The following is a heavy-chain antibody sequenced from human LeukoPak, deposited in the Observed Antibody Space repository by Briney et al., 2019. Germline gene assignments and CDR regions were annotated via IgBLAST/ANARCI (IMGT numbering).Heavy chain of an antibody. J-gene: IGHJ4*02. CDR3: ARGGKATVVTM. CDR2: IYSSGST. D-gene: IGHD4-23*01. CDR1: GGSINSYY. V-gene: IGHV4-4*07. Sequence: SEALSLTCTVSGGSINSYYWSWIRQPAGKGLEWIGRIYSSGSTNYNPSLKSRVSMSVDTSKNQFSLKLTSVTTADTAVYYCARGGKATVVTMWGQGILVTVSS.